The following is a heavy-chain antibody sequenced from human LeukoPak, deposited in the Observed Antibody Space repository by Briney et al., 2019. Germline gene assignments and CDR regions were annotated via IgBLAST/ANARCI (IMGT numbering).Heavy chain of an antibody. CDR2: IYYSGST. J-gene: IGHJ5*02. V-gene: IGHV4-61*08. CDR3: ARGDVLLPNWFDP. Sequence: PSETLSLTCAVSGGSISSGGYSWSWIRQPPGKGLEWIGYIYYSGSTNYNPSLKSRVTISVDTSKNQFSLKLSSVTAADTAVYYCARGDVLLPNWFDPWGQGTLVTVSS. CDR1: GGSISSGGYS. D-gene: IGHD3-10*01.